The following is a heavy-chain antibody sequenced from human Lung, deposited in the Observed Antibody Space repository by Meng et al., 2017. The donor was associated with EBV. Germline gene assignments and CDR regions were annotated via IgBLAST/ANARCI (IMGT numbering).Heavy chain of an antibody. D-gene: IGHD1-26*01. CDR2: ISAYNGNT. CDR3: ARVEVGITSGDY. CDR1: GHTFNNYG. Sequence: QVRVVQAGGEVKNPGATVKVTCKASGHTFNNYGITWVRQAPGQGLEWMGWISAYNGNTNYAQTLQGRLTMTTDTSTSTAYMELRSLRSDDTAVYYCARVEVGITSGDYWGQGTLVTVSS. V-gene: IGHV1-18*01. J-gene: IGHJ4*02.